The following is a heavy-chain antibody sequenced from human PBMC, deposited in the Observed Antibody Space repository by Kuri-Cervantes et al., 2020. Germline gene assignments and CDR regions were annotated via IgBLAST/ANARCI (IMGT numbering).Heavy chain of an antibody. CDR3: ARDSSGYYYFDF. CDR1: GGSISSYY. CDR2: TYHSGST. V-gene: IGHV4-38-2*02. Sequence: ETLSLTCTASGGSISSYYWSWIRQPPGKGLEWIGSTYHSGSTYYNPSLKSRVTISVDTSKNQFSLKLSSVTAADTAVYYCARDSSGYYYFDFWGQGTLVTVSS. D-gene: IGHD6-25*01. J-gene: IGHJ4*02.